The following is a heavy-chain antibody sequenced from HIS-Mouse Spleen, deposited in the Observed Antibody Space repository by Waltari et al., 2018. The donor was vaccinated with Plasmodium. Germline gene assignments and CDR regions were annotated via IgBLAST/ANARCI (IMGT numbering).Heavy chain of an antibody. Sequence: EVQLVESGGGLVQPGGSLRLSCAASGFTFSSYWMSWVRQAPGKGLEWVDNIKQDGSEKYYVDSVKGRFTISRDNAKNSLYLQMNILRAEDTAVHYCAREFGTGNWYFDLWGRGTLVTVSS. V-gene: IGHV3-7*01. CDR1: GFTFSSYW. CDR2: IKQDGSEK. J-gene: IGHJ2*01. CDR3: AREFGTGNWYFDL. D-gene: IGHD7-27*01.